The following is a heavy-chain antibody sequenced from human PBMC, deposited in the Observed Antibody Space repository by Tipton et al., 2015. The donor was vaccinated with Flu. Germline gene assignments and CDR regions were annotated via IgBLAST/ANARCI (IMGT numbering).Heavy chain of an antibody. CDR3: ARGPIVGAPNWFDP. J-gene: IGHJ5*02. Sequence: LRLSCTVSGGSISSYYWSWIRQPPGKGLEWIGYIYYSGSTNYNPSLKSRVTISVDTSKNQFSLKLSSVTAADTAVYYCARGPIVGAPNWFDPWGQGTLVTVSS. CDR2: IYYSGST. V-gene: IGHV4-59*01. CDR1: GGSISSYY. D-gene: IGHD1-26*01.